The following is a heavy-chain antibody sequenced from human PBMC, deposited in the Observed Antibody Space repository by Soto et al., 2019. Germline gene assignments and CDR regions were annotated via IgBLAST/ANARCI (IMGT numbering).Heavy chain of an antibody. CDR2: IYSTGTT. Sequence: LRLSCAASGFTVGNNYMSWVRQAPGKGLEWVSLIYSTGTTKYADSVKGRFTVSRDNAKNTLYLQMNSLRAEDTAVYYCAKDGRGSGSHYNSFGYWGQGTLVTVSS. V-gene: IGHV3-53*01. J-gene: IGHJ4*02. D-gene: IGHD3-10*01. CDR3: AKDGRGSGSHYNSFGY. CDR1: GFTVGNNY.